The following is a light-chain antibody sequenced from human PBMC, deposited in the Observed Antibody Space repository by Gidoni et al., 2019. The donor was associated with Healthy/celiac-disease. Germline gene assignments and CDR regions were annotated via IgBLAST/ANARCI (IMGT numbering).Light chain of an antibody. J-gene: IGLJ2*01. CDR3: AAWDDSLNGVV. CDR2: SNN. V-gene: IGLV1-44*01. Sequence: QSVLTQPPSASGTPRQRVTIPCSGSSSNIGSNTANWYQQHPGTAPKLLIYSNNQRPSGGPDRFSGSKSGTSASLAISGLQSEDEADYYCAAWDDSLNGVVFGGGTKLTVL. CDR1: SSNIGSNT.